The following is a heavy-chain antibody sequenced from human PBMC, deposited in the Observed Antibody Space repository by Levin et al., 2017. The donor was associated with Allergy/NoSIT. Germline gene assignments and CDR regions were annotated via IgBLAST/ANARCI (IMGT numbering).Heavy chain of an antibody. V-gene: IGHV1-69*04. CDR1: GGTFSSYA. J-gene: IGHJ6*02. D-gene: IGHD6-19*01. Sequence: SVKVSCKASGGTFSSYAISWVRQAPGQGLEWMGRIIPILGIANYAQKFQGRVTITADKSTSTAYMELSSLRSEDTAVYYCAREGGLAVAGTNYYYGMDVWGQGTTVTVSS. CDR2: IIPILGIA. CDR3: AREGGLAVAGTNYYYGMDV.